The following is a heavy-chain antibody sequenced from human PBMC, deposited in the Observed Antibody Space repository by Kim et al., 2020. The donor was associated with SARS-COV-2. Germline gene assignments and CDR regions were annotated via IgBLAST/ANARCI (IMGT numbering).Heavy chain of an antibody. CDR2: IYYSGST. J-gene: IGHJ4*02. V-gene: IGHV4-31*03. Sequence: SETLSLTCTVSGCSISSGGYYWSWIDQHPGKGREWIGYIYYSGSTYYNPSLKRRVTISVDTSKNQFSLKLSSVTAADTAVYYCARGQGLITMIVVVVGAFDYWGQGTLVTVSS. D-gene: IGHD3-22*01. CDR1: GCSISSGGYY. CDR3: ARGQGLITMIVVVVGAFDY.